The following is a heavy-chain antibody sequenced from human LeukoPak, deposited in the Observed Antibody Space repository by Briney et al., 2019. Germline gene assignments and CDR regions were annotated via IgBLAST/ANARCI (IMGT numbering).Heavy chain of an antibody. J-gene: IGHJ4*02. Sequence: SGPALVKPTQTLTLTCTFSGFSLSTSGMRVSWIRQPPGKALEWLARVDWDDDKFYSTSLKTRLTISKDTSKNQVVLTMTNMDPVDTATYYCARIFGAYDYFDYWGQGTLVTVSS. V-gene: IGHV2-70*04. D-gene: IGHD3-10*01. CDR1: GFSLSTSGMR. CDR3: ARIFGAYDYFDY. CDR2: VDWDDDK.